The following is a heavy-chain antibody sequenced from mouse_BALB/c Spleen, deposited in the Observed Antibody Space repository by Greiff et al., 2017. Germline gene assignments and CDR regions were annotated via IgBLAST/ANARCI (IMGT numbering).Heavy chain of an antibody. V-gene: IGHV1S56*01. D-gene: IGHD1-1*01. J-gene: IGHJ2*01. CDR3: ARGSSLYYFDY. CDR2: IYPGNVNT. CDR1: GYTFTSYY. Sequence: VQLQQSGAELVKPGASVRISCKASGYTFTSYYIHWVKQRPGQGLEWIGWIYPGNVNTKYNEKFKGKATLTADKSSSTAYMQLSSLTSEDSAVYFCARGSSLYYFDYWGQGTTLTVSS.